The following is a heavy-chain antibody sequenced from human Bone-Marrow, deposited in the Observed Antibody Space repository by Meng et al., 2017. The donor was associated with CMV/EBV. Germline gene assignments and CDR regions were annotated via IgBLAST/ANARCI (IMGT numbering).Heavy chain of an antibody. D-gene: IGHD3-3*01. CDR1: GYTFTSYD. J-gene: IGHJ6*02. CDR2: MNPNSGNT. CDR3: ARGLPAWFGVVSLYYYGMDV. V-gene: IGHV1-8*03. Sequence: ASVKVSCKASGYTFTSYDINWVRQATGQGLEWMGWMNPNSGNTGYAQKFQGRVTITRNTSISTAYMELSSLRSEDTAVYYCARGLPAWFGVVSLYYYGMDVCGQGTTVTVSS.